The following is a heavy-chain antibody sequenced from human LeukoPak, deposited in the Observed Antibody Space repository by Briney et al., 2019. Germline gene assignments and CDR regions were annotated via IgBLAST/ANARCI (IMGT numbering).Heavy chain of an antibody. D-gene: IGHD2-2*01. CDR1: GFTFSSYG. Sequence: GRSLRLSCAASGFTFSSYGMHWVRQALGKGLEWVAVISYDGSNKYYADSVKGRFTISRDNSKNTLYLQMNSLRAEDTAVYYCARDNHVPAAIWRFDYWGQGTLVTVSS. CDR3: ARDNHVPAAIWRFDY. J-gene: IGHJ4*02. V-gene: IGHV3-30*03. CDR2: ISYDGSNK.